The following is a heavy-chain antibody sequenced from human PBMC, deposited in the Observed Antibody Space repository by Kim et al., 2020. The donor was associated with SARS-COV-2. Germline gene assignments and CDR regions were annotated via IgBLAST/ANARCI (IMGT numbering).Heavy chain of an antibody. D-gene: IGHD2-2*01. CDR1: GGSINSYY. CDR2: FHYGGGT. J-gene: IGHJ4*02. CDR3: ARGGYCVSTSCRRRGDSKAYFDY. Sequence: SETLSLTCTLSGGSINSYYWSWIRQPPGKGLELIAYFHYGGGTYYNPSLKSRATLSIDTSKSQFSLKLASVTPADTAVYYCARGGYCVSTSCRRRGDSKAYFDYWGRGTLVTVSA. V-gene: IGHV4-59*13.